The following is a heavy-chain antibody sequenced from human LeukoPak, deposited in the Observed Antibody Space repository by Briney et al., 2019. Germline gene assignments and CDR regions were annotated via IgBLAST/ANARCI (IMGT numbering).Heavy chain of an antibody. J-gene: IGHJ3*02. D-gene: IGHD3-22*01. V-gene: IGHV1-69*04. Sequence: GASVKVSCKASGGTFSSYAISWVRQAPGQGLEWMGRIIPILGIANYAQKFQGRVTITADKSTSTDYMELSSLRSEDTDVYYCARDGQRYYYDSSGFIGAFDIWGQGTMVTVSS. CDR1: GGTFSSYA. CDR3: ARDGQRYYYDSSGFIGAFDI. CDR2: IIPILGIA.